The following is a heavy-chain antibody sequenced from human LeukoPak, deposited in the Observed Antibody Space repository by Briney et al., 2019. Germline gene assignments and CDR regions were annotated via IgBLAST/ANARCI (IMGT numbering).Heavy chain of an antibody. D-gene: IGHD2-2*01. CDR1: GGSISSFY. Sequence: SETLSLTCTVSGGSISSFYWSWIRQPPGKGLEWIGYIYYSGSTNYNPPLKSRVTISVDTSKNQFSLKLNSVTAADTAIYFCARNSPPHAYYFDFWGQGTLVTVSS. CDR2: IYYSGST. V-gene: IGHV4-59*08. CDR3: ARNSPPHAYYFDF. J-gene: IGHJ4*02.